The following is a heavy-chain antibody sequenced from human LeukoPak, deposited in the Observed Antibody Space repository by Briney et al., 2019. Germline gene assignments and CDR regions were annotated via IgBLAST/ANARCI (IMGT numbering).Heavy chain of an antibody. V-gene: IGHV4-59*01. D-gene: IGHD1-26*01. J-gene: IGHJ4*02. CDR1: GASISSYC. CDR3: ARAPIIAGHSGSYSAFYY. CDR2: IYYSGRT. Sequence: SATLSLTRTLSGASISSYCWSSLRHPPGEGREWGGYIYYSGRTTYNPSLKSRVTIALDTSKHQCSLKLSSATAADTAVYYCARAPIIAGHSGSYSAFYYWGQGTLVTVSS.